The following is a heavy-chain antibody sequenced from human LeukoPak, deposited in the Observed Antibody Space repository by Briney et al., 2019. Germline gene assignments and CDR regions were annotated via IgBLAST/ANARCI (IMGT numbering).Heavy chain of an antibody. J-gene: IGHJ4*02. Sequence: PGGSLRLSCAASGFTFSSHSLMWVRQAPGKGLEWVSSISPDSGYIYYADSVKGRFTISRDNAENSLFLQMNRLGAEDTAVYYCAPFSAVTHYYFDYWGQGTLVTVSS. CDR2: ISPDSGYI. V-gene: IGHV3-21*01. D-gene: IGHD6-13*01. CDR1: GFTFSSHS. CDR3: APFSAVTHYYFDY.